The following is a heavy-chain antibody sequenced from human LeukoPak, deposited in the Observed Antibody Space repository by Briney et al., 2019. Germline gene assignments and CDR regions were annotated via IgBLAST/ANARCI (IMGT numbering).Heavy chain of an antibody. CDR3: ALLAVAGLDY. Sequence: GGSLRLSCAASGFTFSSYWMSWVRQAPGKGLEWVANIKQDGSEKYYTDSVKGRFTISRDNSRNTLYLQMNSLRGEDTAVYYCALLAVAGLDYWGQGTLVTVSS. CDR1: GFTFSSYW. J-gene: IGHJ4*02. D-gene: IGHD6-19*01. V-gene: IGHV3-7*01. CDR2: IKQDGSEK.